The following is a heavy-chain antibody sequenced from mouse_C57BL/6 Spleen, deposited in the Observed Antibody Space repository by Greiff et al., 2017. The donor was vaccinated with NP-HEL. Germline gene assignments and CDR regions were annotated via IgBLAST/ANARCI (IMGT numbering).Heavy chain of an antibody. CDR3: AREDGYPLLDY. CDR2: INPSSGYT. V-gene: IGHV1-4*01. Sequence: QVQLQQSGAELARPGASVKMSCKASGYTFTSYTMHWVKQRPGQGLEWIGYINPSSGYTKYNQKFKDKATLTADKSSSTAYMQLSSLTSEDSAVYYCAREDGYPLLDYWGQGTSVTVSS. J-gene: IGHJ4*01. D-gene: IGHD2-3*01. CDR1: GYTFTSYT.